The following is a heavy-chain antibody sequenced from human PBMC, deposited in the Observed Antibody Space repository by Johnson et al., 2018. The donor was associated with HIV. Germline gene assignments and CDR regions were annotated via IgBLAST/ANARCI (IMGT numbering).Heavy chain of an antibody. CDR1: GFTFSSYA. D-gene: IGHD1-26*01. Sequence: DVQLVESGGGLVQPGGSLRLSCAASGFTFSSYAMSWVRQAPGKGLEWVSAISGSGGSTYYADSVKGRFTISRDNSKNTLYLQMNSLRAEDTAVYYCAREAEWEPSSPNDAFDIWGQGTMVTVSS. V-gene: IGHV3-23*04. CDR2: ISGSGGST. CDR3: AREAEWEPSSPNDAFDI. J-gene: IGHJ3*02.